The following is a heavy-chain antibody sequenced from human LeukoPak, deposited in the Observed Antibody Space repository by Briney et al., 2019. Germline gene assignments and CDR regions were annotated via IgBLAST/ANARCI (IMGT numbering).Heavy chain of an antibody. V-gene: IGHV4-59*08. D-gene: IGHD3-3*01. Sequence: SETLSLTCTVSGGSISSYYWSWIRQPPGKGLEWIGYIYYSGSTNYNPSLKSRVTISVDTSKNQFSLKLSSVTAADTAVYYCARHFRDDFWSGGNWFDPWGQGTLVTVSS. CDR1: GGSISSYY. CDR2: IYYSGST. J-gene: IGHJ5*02. CDR3: ARHFRDDFWSGGNWFDP.